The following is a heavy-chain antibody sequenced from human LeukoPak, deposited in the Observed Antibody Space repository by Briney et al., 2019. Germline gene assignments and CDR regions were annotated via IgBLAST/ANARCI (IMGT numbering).Heavy chain of an antibody. Sequence: SQTLSLTCVISGDGVSSNSAAWNWIRQSPSRGLEWLGRKYYRSKWYYDYAVSVKSRITINPDTSKNQCSLQLNSVTPEDTAGYYCARAPGGLWFGESFFDYWGQGTLVTVSS. D-gene: IGHD3-10*01. J-gene: IGHJ4*02. CDR2: KYYRSKWYY. CDR1: GDGVSSNSAA. V-gene: IGHV6-1*01. CDR3: ARAPGGLWFGESFFDY.